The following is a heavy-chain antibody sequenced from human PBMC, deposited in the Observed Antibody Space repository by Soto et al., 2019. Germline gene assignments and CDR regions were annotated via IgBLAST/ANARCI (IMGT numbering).Heavy chain of an antibody. J-gene: IGHJ5*02. V-gene: IGHV4-34*01. CDR3: ASGGEYSGSYLDWFDP. D-gene: IGHD1-26*01. Sequence: SRVTISVDTSKNQFSLKLSSVTAAGTAVYYCASGGEYSGSYLDWFDPWGQGTLVTVSS.